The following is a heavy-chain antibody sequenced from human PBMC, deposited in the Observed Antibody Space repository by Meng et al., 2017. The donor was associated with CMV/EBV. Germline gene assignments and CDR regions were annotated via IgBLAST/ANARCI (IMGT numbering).Heavy chain of an antibody. Sequence: GGSLRLSCAASGLTFSSYWMSWVRQAPGKGLEWVANIKQDGSEKYYVDSVKGRFTISRDNAKNSLYLQMNSLRAENTAVYYCARDRDGETYYDFWSGYSHYGMDVWGQGTTVTVSS. CDR3: ARDRDGETYYDFWSGYSHYGMDV. J-gene: IGHJ6*02. D-gene: IGHD3-3*01. CDR2: IKQDGSEK. V-gene: IGHV3-7*01. CDR1: GLTFSSYW.